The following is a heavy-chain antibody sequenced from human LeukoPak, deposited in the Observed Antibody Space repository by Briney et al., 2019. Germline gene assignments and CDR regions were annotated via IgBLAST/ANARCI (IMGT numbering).Heavy chain of an antibody. CDR1: GGSISSYY. J-gene: IGHJ1*01. V-gene: IGHV4-4*07. CDR3: ARGERGQQLAQGYFQH. D-gene: IGHD6-13*01. Sequence: SETLSLTCTVSGGSISSYYWSWIRQPAGKGLEWIGRIYTSGSTNPSLKSRVTMSVDTSKNQFSLKLSSVTAADTAVYYCARGERGQQLAQGYFQHWGQGTLVTVSS. CDR2: IYTSGST.